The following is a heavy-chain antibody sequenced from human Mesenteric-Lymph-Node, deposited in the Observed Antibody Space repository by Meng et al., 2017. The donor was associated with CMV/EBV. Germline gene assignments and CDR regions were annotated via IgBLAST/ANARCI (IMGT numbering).Heavy chain of an antibody. V-gene: IGHV3-47*02. CDR2: IGTGGDT. CDR3: AREGFVVVVAATTPDDAFDI. D-gene: IGHD2-15*01. J-gene: IGHJ3*02. Sequence: GGSLRLSCAASGFAFSSYALHWVRRAPGKGLEWVSAIGTGGDTYYADSVMGRFTISRDNAKNSLYLQMNSLRAEDTAVYYCAREGFVVVVAATTPDDAFDIWGQGTMVTVSS. CDR1: GFAFSSYA.